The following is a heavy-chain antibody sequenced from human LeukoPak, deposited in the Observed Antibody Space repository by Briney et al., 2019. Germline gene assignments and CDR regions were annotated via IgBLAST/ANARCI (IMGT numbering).Heavy chain of an antibody. CDR3: ARQQRRGGSGELDY. J-gene: IGHJ4*02. Sequence: SETLSLTYSVSGDSLSSYYWNWIRQPPGKGLEWIGYIFYSGNTNYNPSLKSRVTISVDTPKNQFSLNLTSVTAADTAVYYCARQQRRGGSGELDYWGQGALVTVSS. CDR2: IFYSGNT. V-gene: IGHV4-59*08. CDR1: GDSLSSYY. D-gene: IGHD2-15*01.